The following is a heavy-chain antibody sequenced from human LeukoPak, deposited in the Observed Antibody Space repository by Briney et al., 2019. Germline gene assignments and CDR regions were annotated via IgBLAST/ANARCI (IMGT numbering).Heavy chain of an antibody. CDR2: INPNSGGT. V-gene: IGHV1-2*03. D-gene: IGHD6-13*01. Sequence: LGASVKVSCKASGYTFTGYYMHWVRQAPGQGLEWMGWINPNSGGTNYAQKFQGRVTMTRDTSISTAYMELSRLTSDDTAVYYCAREEQQLDYYYYGMDVWGQGTTVTVSS. CDR1: GYTFTGYY. CDR3: AREEQQLDYYYYGMDV. J-gene: IGHJ6*02.